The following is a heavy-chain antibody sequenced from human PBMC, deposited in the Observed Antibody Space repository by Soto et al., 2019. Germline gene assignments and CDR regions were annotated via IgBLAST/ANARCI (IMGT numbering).Heavy chain of an antibody. V-gene: IGHV1-18*01. CDR1: GYTFTSYG. Sequence: QVQLVQSGAEVKKPGASVKVSCKASGYTFTSYGISWVRQAPGQGLEWMGWISAYNGNTNYAQKLQGRVTMTTDTSTSTGYMELRSLRSDDTAVYYCARARGYCISTSCPNWFDPWGQGTLVTVSS. D-gene: IGHD2-2*01. CDR2: ISAYNGNT. CDR3: ARARGYCISTSCPNWFDP. J-gene: IGHJ5*02.